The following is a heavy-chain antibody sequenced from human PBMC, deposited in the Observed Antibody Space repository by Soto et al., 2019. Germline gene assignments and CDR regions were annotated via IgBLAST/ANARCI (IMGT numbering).Heavy chain of an antibody. J-gene: IGHJ6*02. CDR2: ISYDGSNK. V-gene: IGHV3-30-3*01. CDR3: ARDNLADYDFWSGCYYYYGMDV. CDR1: GFTFSSYA. Sequence: WGSLRLSCAASGFTFSSYAMHWVRQAPGKGLEWVAVISYDGSNKYYADSVKGRFTISRDNSKNTLYLQMNSLRAEDTAVYYCARDNLADYDFWSGCYYYYGMDVWGQGTTVTVSS. D-gene: IGHD3-3*01.